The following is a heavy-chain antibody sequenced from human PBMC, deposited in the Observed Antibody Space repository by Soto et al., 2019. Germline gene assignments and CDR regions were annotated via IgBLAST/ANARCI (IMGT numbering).Heavy chain of an antibody. CDR1: GYTFTSYG. D-gene: IGHD6-19*01. CDR2: IGTYNGNT. J-gene: IGHJ3*02. Sequence: ASVKVSCKASGYTFTSYGISWVRQAPGQGLEWMGWIGTYNGNTNYAQKLQGRVTMTTDTSTSTAYMELRSLRSDDTAVYYCARGYSSGWYGRWKEDAFDIWGQGTMVTVSS. V-gene: IGHV1-18*01. CDR3: ARGYSSGWYGRWKEDAFDI.